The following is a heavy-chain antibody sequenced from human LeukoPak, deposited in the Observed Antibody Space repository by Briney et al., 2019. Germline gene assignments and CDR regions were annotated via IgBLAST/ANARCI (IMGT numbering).Heavy chain of an antibody. CDR3: TTELSYYFDY. V-gene: IGHV3-15*01. Sequence: GGSLRLSCAASGFTFSSYAMSWVRQAPGKGLEWVGRIKSKTDGGTTDYAAPVKGRFTISRDDSKNTLYLQMNSLKTEDTAVYYCTTELSYYFDYWGQGTLVTVSS. CDR2: IKSKTDGGTT. J-gene: IGHJ4*02. D-gene: IGHD2/OR15-2a*01. CDR1: GFTFSSYA.